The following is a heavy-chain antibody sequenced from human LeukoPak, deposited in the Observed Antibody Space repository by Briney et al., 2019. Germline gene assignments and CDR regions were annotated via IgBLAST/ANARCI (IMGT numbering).Heavy chain of an antibody. V-gene: IGHV3-53*04. J-gene: IGHJ4*02. CDR2: IYSGGST. D-gene: IGHD3-22*01. CDR1: GFTVSSNY. Sequence: GGSLRLSCAASGFTVSSNYMSWVRQAPGKGLEWVSVIYSGGSTYYADSVKGRFTISRHNSKNTLYLQMNSLRAEDTAVYYCARGVRYYDSSGYPILYWVQGTLVTVSS. CDR3: ARGVRYYDSSGYPILY.